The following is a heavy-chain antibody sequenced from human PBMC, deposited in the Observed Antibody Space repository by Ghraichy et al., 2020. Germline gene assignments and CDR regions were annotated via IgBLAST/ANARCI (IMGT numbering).Heavy chain of an antibody. Sequence: LSLTCAASGFTFSRYWMTWVRQAPGKGLEWVATINPDGSEKYYVDSVRGRFTISRDNARNSLSLQMSNLRAEDTAVHYCVRGHYGMDVWGQGTTVTVSS. CDR1: GFTFSRYW. CDR2: INPDGSEK. J-gene: IGHJ6*02. V-gene: IGHV3-7*03. CDR3: VRGHYGMDV.